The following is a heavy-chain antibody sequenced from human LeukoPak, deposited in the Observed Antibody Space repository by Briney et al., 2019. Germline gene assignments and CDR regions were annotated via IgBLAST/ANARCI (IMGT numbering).Heavy chain of an antibody. V-gene: IGHV3-7*01. CDR1: GFIFSNNW. CDR2: IKGDGSET. CDR3: ARDGGPLGMDV. J-gene: IGHJ6*02. D-gene: IGHD1-26*01. Sequence: PGGSLRLSCAASGFIFSNNWMSWVRQAPGKGLEWVANIKGDGSETYYVDSVKGRFTISRDNAKNSLYLQMNSLRAEDTAVYYCARDGGPLGMDVWGQGTTVTVSS.